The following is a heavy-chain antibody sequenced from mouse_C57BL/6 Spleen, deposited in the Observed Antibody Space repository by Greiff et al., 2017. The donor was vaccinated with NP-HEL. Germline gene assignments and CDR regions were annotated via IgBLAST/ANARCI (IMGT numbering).Heavy chain of an antibody. J-gene: IGHJ4*01. Sequence: QVQLQQPGAELVKPGASVKLSCKASGYTFTSYWMHWVKQRPGLGLEWIGRIDPNSGGTKYNEKFKSKATLTVDKPSSTAYMQLSSLTSEDSAVYYCARFHNYYAMDYWGQGTSVTVSS. CDR2: IDPNSGGT. D-gene: IGHD1-2*01. V-gene: IGHV1-72*01. CDR1: GYTFTSYW. CDR3: ARFHNYYAMDY.